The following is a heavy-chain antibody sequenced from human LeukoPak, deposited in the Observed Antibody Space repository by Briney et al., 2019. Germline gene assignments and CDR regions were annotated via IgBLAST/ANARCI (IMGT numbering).Heavy chain of an antibody. J-gene: IGHJ4*02. V-gene: IGHV3-48*03. CDR2: ISSSGRNI. D-gene: IGHD3-22*01. CDR1: GFTSSRYE. CDR3: ATWGYYDSSGYSPDFDY. Sequence: PGGSRRLSCAASGFTSSRYEMKWVRHAPGEGLEWVSYISSSGRNIYYADPVKGRFTISRDNAKNSLYLQMNSLSAEDTAVYYCATWGYYDSSGYSPDFDYWGQGTLVTVSS.